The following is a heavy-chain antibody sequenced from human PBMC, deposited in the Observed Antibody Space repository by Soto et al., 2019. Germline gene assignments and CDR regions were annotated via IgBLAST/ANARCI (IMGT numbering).Heavy chain of an antibody. CDR2: IHYSGIT. CDR3: ARDYYDRSRNAFDI. Sequence: SETLSLTCTVSGDSISSGDCYWSWIRQPPGKGLEWIGYIHYSGITYYNPSLKSRLSISVDRSKSQISLKVRSVTAADTAVYYCARDYYDRSRNAFDIWGRGTMVTVSS. J-gene: IGHJ3*02. D-gene: IGHD3-22*01. CDR1: GDSISSGDCY. V-gene: IGHV4-30-4*01.